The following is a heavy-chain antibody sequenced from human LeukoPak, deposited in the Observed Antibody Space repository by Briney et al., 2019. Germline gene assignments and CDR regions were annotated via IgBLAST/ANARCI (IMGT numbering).Heavy chain of an antibody. D-gene: IGHD1-1*01. CDR3: ARGRLDGYYFDY. CDR2: IHYSGAT. V-gene: IGHV4-34*01. Sequence: SETLSLTCVVYGGSFSGYYWTWIRQPPGKGLEWIGEIHYSGATSYKPSLKSRVTISGDTSKNQVSLTLRSVTAADTAVYYCARGRLDGYYFDYWGQGTLVTVPS. CDR1: GGSFSGYY. J-gene: IGHJ4*02.